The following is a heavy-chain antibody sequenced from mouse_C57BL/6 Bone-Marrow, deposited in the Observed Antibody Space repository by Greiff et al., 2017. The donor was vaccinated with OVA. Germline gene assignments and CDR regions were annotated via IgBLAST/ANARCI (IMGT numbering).Heavy chain of an antibody. Sequence: EVKLQESGGGLVQPGGSLSLSCAASGFTFTDYYMSWVRQPPGKALEWLGFIRNKANGYTTEYSASVKGRFTISRDNSQSILYLPMNALRAEDSATYYCARYSGTFDYWGQGTTLTVSS. CDR3: ARYSGTFDY. CDR2: IRNKANGYTT. CDR1: GFTFTDYY. V-gene: IGHV7-3*01. J-gene: IGHJ2*01. D-gene: IGHD4-1*01.